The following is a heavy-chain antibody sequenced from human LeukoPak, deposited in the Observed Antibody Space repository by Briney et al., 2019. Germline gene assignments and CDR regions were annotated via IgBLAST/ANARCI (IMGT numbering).Heavy chain of an antibody. V-gene: IGHV3-7*03. CDR2: IKRDGSEK. D-gene: IGHD3-22*01. Sequence: GGSLRLSCAASGFTFSSYWMSWVRQAPGKGLEWVANIKRDGSEKYYVDSVKGRFTISRDNSKNTLYLQMNSLRAEDTAVYYCARDGTYDSSGYIGNWGQGTLVTVSS. J-gene: IGHJ4*02. CDR3: ARDGTYDSSGYIGN. CDR1: GFTFSSYW.